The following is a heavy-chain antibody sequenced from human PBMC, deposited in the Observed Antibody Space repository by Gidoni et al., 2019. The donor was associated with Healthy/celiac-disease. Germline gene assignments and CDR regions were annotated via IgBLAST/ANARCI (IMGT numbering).Heavy chain of an antibody. V-gene: IGHV3-30*18. Sequence: QVQLVESGGGVVQPGRSLRLSCAASGFTFSSYGMHWVRQAPGKGLEWVAVISYDGSNKYYADSVKGRFTISRDNSKNTLYLQMNSLRAEDTAVYYCAKDDSYYDSSGYSYFDYWGQGTLVTVSS. D-gene: IGHD3-22*01. CDR2: ISYDGSNK. CDR1: GFTFSSYG. CDR3: AKDDSYYDSSGYSYFDY. J-gene: IGHJ4*02.